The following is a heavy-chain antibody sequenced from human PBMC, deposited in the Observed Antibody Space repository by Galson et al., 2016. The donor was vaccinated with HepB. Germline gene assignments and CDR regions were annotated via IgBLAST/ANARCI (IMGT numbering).Heavy chain of an antibody. CDR2: MYSGGTT. D-gene: IGHD6-19*01. J-gene: IGHJ4*02. CDR1: GFTVSSNY. V-gene: IGHV3-53*01. Sequence: SLRLSCAASGFTVSSNYMSWVRQAPGKGLEWVSIMYSGGTTYYTDSVKGRFTISRDSSKNTLYLQMNSLRAEDTAVYYCARGLAVAGTFYDWGQGTLVTVSS. CDR3: ARGLAVAGTFYD.